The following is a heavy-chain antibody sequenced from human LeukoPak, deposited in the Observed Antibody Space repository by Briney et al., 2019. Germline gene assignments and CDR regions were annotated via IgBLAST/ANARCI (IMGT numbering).Heavy chain of an antibody. J-gene: IGHJ4*02. V-gene: IGHV3-23*01. D-gene: IGHD2-2*01. CDR1: GFTFSSYA. CDR2: LSGSGGST. CDR3: AKDRGVVVPAAPCY. Sequence: GGFLRLSCAASGFTFSSYAMSWVRQAPGKGLEWVSALSGSGGSTYYADSVKGRFTISRDNSKNTLYLQMNSLRAEDTAVYYCAKDRGVVVPAAPCYWGQGTLVTVSS.